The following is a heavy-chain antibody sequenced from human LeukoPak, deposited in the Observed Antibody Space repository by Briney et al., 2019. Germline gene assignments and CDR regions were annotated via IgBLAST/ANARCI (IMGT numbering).Heavy chain of an antibody. V-gene: IGHV3-7*05. D-gene: IGHD3-22*01. CDR3: ARDRNYDSSGGLDDAFEI. Sequence: GGSLRLSCAPSGFTFSSYWMSWVRQAPGKGLEWVANIKEDGSDKYYVDSVKGRFTISRDNAKNSLYLQMNSLRAEDTAVYYCARDRNYDSSGGLDDAFEIWGQGTMVTVSS. J-gene: IGHJ3*02. CDR1: GFTFSSYW. CDR2: IKEDGSDK.